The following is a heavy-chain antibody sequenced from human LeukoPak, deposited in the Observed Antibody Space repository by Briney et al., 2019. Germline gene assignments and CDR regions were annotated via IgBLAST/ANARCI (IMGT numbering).Heavy chain of an antibody. Sequence: GGSLRLSCVASGFSFSRYWMSWVRQAPGKGLEWAAHINQEGSDKYYVDSVKGRFTISRDNSKNTLYLQMNSLRAEDTAVYYCARDLAVIAVAGTLDYWGQGTLVTVSS. CDR1: GFSFSRYW. J-gene: IGHJ4*02. CDR2: INQEGSDK. V-gene: IGHV3-7*01. CDR3: ARDLAVIAVAGTLDY. D-gene: IGHD6-19*01.